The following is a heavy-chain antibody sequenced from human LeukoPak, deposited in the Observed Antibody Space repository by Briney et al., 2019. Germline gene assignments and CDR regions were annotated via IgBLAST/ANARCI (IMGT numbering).Heavy chain of an antibody. Sequence: PSETLSLTCTVSGGSISSSSYYWGWIRQPPGKGLEWIGRIYTSGSTNYNPSLKSRVTMSVDTSKNQFSLKLSSVTAADTAVYYCARVHSSTLDYWGQGTLVTVSS. J-gene: IGHJ4*02. CDR1: GGSISSSSYY. CDR2: IYTSGST. V-gene: IGHV4-61*05. D-gene: IGHD6-13*01. CDR3: ARVHSSTLDY.